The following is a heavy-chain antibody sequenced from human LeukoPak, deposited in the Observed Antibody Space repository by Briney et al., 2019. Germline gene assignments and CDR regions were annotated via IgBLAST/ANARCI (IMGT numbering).Heavy chain of an antibody. CDR2: IYYSGST. D-gene: IGHD5-18*01. V-gene: IGHV4-59*01. J-gene: IGHJ4*02. CDR3: ARGSGYSYGPYFDY. CDR1: GDSISSYY. Sequence: SETLSLTCTVSGDSISSYYWSWIRQPPGKGLEWIGYIYYSGSTKYNPSLKSRVTISVDTSKNQFSLKLSSVTAADTAVYYCARGSGYSYGPYFDYWGQGTLVTVSS.